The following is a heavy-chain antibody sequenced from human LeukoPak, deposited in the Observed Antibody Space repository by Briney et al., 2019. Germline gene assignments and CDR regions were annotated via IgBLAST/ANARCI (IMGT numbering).Heavy chain of an antibody. V-gene: IGHV1-46*01. D-gene: IGHD3-22*01. CDR2: INPSGGST. CDR1: GYTFTSYY. J-gene: IGHJ4*02. Sequence: ASVKVSCKASGYTFTSYYMHWVRQAPGQGLEWMGIINPSGGSTSYAQKFQGRVTMTRDTSTSTVYMEVSSLRSEDTAVYYCAREPYDTNGYDYWGQGTLVTVSS. CDR3: AREPYDTNGYDY.